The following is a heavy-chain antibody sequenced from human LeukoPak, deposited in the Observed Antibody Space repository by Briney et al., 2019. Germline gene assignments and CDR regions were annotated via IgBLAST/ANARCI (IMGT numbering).Heavy chain of an antibody. Sequence: ASMKVSCKASGYSFTTHYVHWVRQAPGQGLEWMGIINPTVGTTFYAQKFQDRVTMTSDTSASIAYLDLNSLRSDDTAVYFCARGVRGESGGGYGMDVWGKGTTVTVSS. CDR2: INPTVGTT. CDR1: GYSFTTHY. D-gene: IGHD3-10*01. CDR3: ARGVRGESGGGYGMDV. V-gene: IGHV1-46*01. J-gene: IGHJ6*04.